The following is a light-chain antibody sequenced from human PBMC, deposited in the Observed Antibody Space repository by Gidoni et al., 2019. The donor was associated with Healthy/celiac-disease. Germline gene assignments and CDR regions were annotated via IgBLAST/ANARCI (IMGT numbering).Light chain of an antibody. V-gene: IGLV2-11*01. Sequence: QSALTQPRSVSGSPGQSVTISCTGTSSDVGGYNYVSWYQQHPGKAPKLMIYDVSKRPSGVPDRVSGSKACNKASLTISGLQAEDEADYYCCSDAGSYTLYVFGTGTKVTVL. CDR2: DVS. J-gene: IGLJ1*01. CDR3: CSDAGSYTLYV. CDR1: SSDVGGYNY.